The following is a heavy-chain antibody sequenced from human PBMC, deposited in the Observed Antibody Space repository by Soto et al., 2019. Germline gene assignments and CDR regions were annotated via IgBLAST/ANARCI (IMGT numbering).Heavy chain of an antibody. V-gene: IGHV4-39*01. CDR1: GFSLSTSGVG. CDR3: ARQNPANYYYGMDV. Sequence: SGPTLVNPTQTLTLTCTFSGFSLSTSGVGVGWIRQPPGKALEWIGFIYHTGSTYYNPSLKSRVTISVDTSKNQFSLKLSSVTAADTAVYYCARQNPANYYYGMDVWGQGTTVTVSS. J-gene: IGHJ6*02. CDR2: IYHTGST.